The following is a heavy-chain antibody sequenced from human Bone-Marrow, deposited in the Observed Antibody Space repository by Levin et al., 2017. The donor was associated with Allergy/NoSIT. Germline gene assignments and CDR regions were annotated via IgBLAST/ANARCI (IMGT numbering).Heavy chain of an antibody. CDR3: ARGSQVSSSSDY. CDR1: GFTVSNSY. V-gene: IGHV3-53*01. J-gene: IGHJ4*02. Sequence: SCAASGFTVSNSYMSWVRQAPGKGLEWVSVIYSGSSIYYADSVRGRFTISRDNSKNTLYLQMNSLRAEDTAVYYCARGSQVSSSSDYWGQGTLVTVSS. CDR2: IYSGSSI. D-gene: IGHD6-6*01.